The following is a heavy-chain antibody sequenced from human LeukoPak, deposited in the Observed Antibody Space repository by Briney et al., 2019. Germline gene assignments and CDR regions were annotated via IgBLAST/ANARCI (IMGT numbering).Heavy chain of an antibody. V-gene: IGHV1-18*01. Sequence: ASVKVSCKASGYTFTSYGISWVRQAPGQGLEWMGWISAYNGNTNYAQKLQGRVTMTTDTSTSTAYMELRSLRSDDTAVYYCARDFTPYYYDSSGYYYGIWGQGTMVTVSS. CDR2: ISAYNGNT. D-gene: IGHD3-22*01. CDR3: ARDFTPYYYDSSGYYYGI. J-gene: IGHJ3*02. CDR1: GYTFTSYG.